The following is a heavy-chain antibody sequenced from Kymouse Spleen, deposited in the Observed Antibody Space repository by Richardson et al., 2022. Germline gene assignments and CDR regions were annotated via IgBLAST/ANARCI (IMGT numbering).Heavy chain of an antibody. CDR1: GGSISSSSYY. CDR2: IYYSGST. Sequence: QLQLQESGPGLVKPSETLSLTCTVSGGSISSSSYYWGWIRQPPGKGLEWIGSIYYSGSTYYNPSLKSRVTISVDTSKNQFSLKLSSVTAADTAVYYCARQTMVRGDKGGMDVWGQGTTVTVSS. CDR3: ARQTMVRGDKGGMDV. J-gene: IGHJ6*02. D-gene: IGHD3-10*01. V-gene: IGHV4-39*01.